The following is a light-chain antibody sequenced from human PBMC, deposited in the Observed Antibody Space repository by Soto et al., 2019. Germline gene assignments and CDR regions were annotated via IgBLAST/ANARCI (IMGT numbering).Light chain of an antibody. CDR1: QGISNW. V-gene: IGKV1-5*03. Sequence: DIQMTQSPSTLSASVGDRVTITCRASQGISNWLAWYQQKPGKAPILLIYEASSLESGVPSRFSGSGSGTEFTLTISSLQPDDFATYYCQQYSSYPMCTFGQGTKLEIK. CDR2: EAS. J-gene: IGKJ2*02. CDR3: QQYSSYPMCT.